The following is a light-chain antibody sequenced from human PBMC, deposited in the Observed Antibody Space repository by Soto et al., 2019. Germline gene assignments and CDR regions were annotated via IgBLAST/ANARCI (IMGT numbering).Light chain of an antibody. Sequence: IQQTQSPSTLSASVGDRVTITCRASQSVQTWLAWFQQKPGKAPKLLIYEATTLETGVPSRFSGSGSETEFTLTISSLQPDDLGTYYCQLISFPITFGQGTRLEIK. CDR2: EAT. CDR1: QSVQTW. CDR3: QLISFPIT. V-gene: IGKV1-5*03. J-gene: IGKJ5*01.